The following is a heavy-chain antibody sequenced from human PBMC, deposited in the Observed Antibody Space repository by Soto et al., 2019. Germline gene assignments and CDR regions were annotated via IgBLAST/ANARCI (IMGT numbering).Heavy chain of an antibody. CDR1: GFTFSDYA. Sequence: GGSLRLSCAASGFTFSDYAMHWVRQAPGKGLEWVAVISYDGSNEYYADSVKGRLTISRDNSKNTLYLQMNSLRGEDTAVYYCATETTFYYGSGSFPYYGMDVWGQGTTVTVSS. V-gene: IGHV3-30-3*01. J-gene: IGHJ6*02. D-gene: IGHD3-10*01. CDR2: ISYDGSNE. CDR3: ATETTFYYGSGSFPYYGMDV.